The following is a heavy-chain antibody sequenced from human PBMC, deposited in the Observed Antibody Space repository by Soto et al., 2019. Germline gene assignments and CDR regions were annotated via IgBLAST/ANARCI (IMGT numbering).Heavy chain of an antibody. V-gene: IGHV1-69*13. CDR3: ARTALYSSSWYSVYNWFDP. J-gene: IGHJ5*02. CDR2: IIPIFGTA. CDR1: GGTFSSYA. Sequence: WASVKVSCKASGGTFSSYAISWVRQAPGQGLEWMGGIIPIFGTANYAQKFQGRVTITADESTSTAYMELSSLRSEDTAVYYCARTALYSSSWYSVYNWFDPWGQGTLVTVSS. D-gene: IGHD6-13*01.